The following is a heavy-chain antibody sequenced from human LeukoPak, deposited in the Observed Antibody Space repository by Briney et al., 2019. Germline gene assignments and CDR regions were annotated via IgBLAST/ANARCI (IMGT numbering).Heavy chain of an antibody. CDR1: GFTFSNYG. J-gene: IGHJ4*02. Sequence: GGSLRLSCAASGFTFSNYGMHWVRQAPGKGLEWVTVISYDGNNKYYADSVKGRFTISRDNSKNTLYLQMNSLRAEDTAVYYCARERVGATGLLFDYWGQGTLVTVSS. V-gene: IGHV3-30*03. CDR3: ARERVGATGLLFDY. CDR2: ISYDGNNK. D-gene: IGHD1-26*01.